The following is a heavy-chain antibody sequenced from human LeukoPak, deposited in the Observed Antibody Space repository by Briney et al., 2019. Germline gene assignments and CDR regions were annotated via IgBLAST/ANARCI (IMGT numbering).Heavy chain of an antibody. Sequence: ASVKVSCKASGYTFTSYDINLVRQATGQGLEWMGWMNPNSGNAGYAQKFQGRVTITRNTSISTAYMELSSLRSEDTAVYYCARSPWVYCSSTSCKDNWFDPWGQGTLVTVSS. CDR2: MNPNSGNA. CDR1: GYTFTSYD. V-gene: IGHV1-8*03. D-gene: IGHD2-2*01. J-gene: IGHJ5*02. CDR3: ARSPWVYCSSTSCKDNWFDP.